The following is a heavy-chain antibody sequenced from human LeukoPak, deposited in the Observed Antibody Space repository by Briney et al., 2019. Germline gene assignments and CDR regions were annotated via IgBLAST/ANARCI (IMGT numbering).Heavy chain of an antibody. D-gene: IGHD6-19*01. CDR2: IKQDGNEK. CDR3: ARSVAGFDY. J-gene: IGHJ4*02. CDR1: GFTFSNYW. Sequence: PGGSLRLSCAASGFTFSNYWMSWVRQAPGKGLEWVANIKQDGNEKYYVDSVKGSFTISRDHAKNSLYLQMNSLRAEDTAVYYCARSVAGFDYWGQGALVTVSS. V-gene: IGHV3-7*01.